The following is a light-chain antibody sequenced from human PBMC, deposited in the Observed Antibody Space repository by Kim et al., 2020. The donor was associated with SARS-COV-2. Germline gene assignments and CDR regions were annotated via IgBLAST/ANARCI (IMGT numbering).Light chain of an antibody. CDR2: QDT. J-gene: IGLJ2*01. Sequence: VSPGQIATISCSGDKLVDKYACWYQQKPGQSPVLVIYQDTKRPSGIPERFSGSNSGNTATLTISGTQAMDEADYYCQAWDSSTAVFGGGTQLTVL. CDR1: KLVDKY. V-gene: IGLV3-1*01. CDR3: QAWDSSTAV.